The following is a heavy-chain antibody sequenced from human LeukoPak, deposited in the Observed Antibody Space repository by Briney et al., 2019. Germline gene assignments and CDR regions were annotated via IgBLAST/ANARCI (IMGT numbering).Heavy chain of an antibody. CDR2: INPNSGGT. Sequence: ASVKVSCKASGYTFTGYYMHWVRQAPGQGLEWMGWINPNSGGTNYAQKFQGRVTMTRDTSISTAYMELSRLRSDDTAVYYCASFDIVVVPAAIFPAPWGQGTLVTVSS. CDR1: GYTFTGYY. D-gene: IGHD2-2*01. CDR3: ASFDIVVVPAAIFPAP. J-gene: IGHJ5*02. V-gene: IGHV1-2*02.